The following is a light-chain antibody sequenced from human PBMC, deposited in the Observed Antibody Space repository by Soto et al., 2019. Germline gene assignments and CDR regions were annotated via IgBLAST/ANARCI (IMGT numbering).Light chain of an antibody. CDR3: VVCLGGGVSV. Sequence: TVVTQESSFSVSPGGTVTLTCALSSGSISTRHYPSWYQQTPGQAPRTLIYATDIRSSGVPDRFSGSILGNKAALTITGAQADDESDYYSVVCLGGGVSVFGGGTKLTVL. V-gene: IGLV8-61*01. J-gene: IGLJ2*01. CDR1: SGSISTRHY. CDR2: ATD.